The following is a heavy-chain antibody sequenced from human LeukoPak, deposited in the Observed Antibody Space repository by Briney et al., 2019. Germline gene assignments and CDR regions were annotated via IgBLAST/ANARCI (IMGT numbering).Heavy chain of an antibody. Sequence: GGSLRLSCAASGFTFSSYWMSWVRQAPGKGREWGANIKQDGSEKYYVDSVKGRFTISRDNAKNSLYLQMNSLRAEDTAVYYCARDQRLGDYVWGSYRYNWFDPWGQGTLVTVSS. D-gene: IGHD3-16*02. V-gene: IGHV3-7*03. CDR1: GFTFSSYW. J-gene: IGHJ5*02. CDR3: ARDQRLGDYVWGSYRYNWFDP. CDR2: IKQDGSEK.